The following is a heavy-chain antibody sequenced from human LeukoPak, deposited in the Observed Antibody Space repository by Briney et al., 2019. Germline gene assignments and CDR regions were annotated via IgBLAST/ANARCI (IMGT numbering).Heavy chain of an antibody. D-gene: IGHD1-26*01. CDR1: GGSISTYY. Sequence: SETLSLTCTVSGGSISTYYRSWIRQPPGKGLEWIGYIYYSGSTDCNPSLKSRVTISVDTSKNQFSLKLSSVTAADTAVYYCARDKGRDSGSYLNAFDIWGQGTTVTVSS. V-gene: IGHV4-59*01. CDR2: IYYSGST. CDR3: ARDKGRDSGSYLNAFDI. J-gene: IGHJ3*02.